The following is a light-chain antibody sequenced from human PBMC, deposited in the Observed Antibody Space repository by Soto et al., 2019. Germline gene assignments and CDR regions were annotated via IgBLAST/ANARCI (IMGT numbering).Light chain of an antibody. CDR3: AAWDDSLNGVV. CDR1: GSNIGSNT. J-gene: IGLJ3*02. Sequence: QSVLTQPPSASGTPGQRVAISCSGSGSNIGSNTVNWYQHLPGTAPKLLIYSNNQRPSGVPDRFSGSKSGTSASLAISGLQSEDEADYYCAAWDDSLNGVVFGGGTKMTVL. V-gene: IGLV1-44*01. CDR2: SNN.